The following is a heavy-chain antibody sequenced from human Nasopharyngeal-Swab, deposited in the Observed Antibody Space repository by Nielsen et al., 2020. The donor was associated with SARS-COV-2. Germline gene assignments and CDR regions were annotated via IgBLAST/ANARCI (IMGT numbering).Heavy chain of an antibody. V-gene: IGHV4-59*12. D-gene: IGHD2-21*02. CDR3: ARARRNFVVVSAFDY. J-gene: IGHJ4*02. CDR2: IYYSGST. Sequence: WIRQPPGKGLEWIGYIYYSGSTNCNPSLKSRVTISVDTSKNQFSLKLSSVTAADTAVYYCARARRNFVVVSAFDYWGQGTLVTVSS.